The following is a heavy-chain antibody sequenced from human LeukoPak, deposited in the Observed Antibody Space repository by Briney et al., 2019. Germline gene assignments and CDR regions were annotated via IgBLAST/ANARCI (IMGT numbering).Heavy chain of an antibody. CDR3: ARGFSSSWSYFEF. Sequence: SVKVSCKASGGSFRSNAISWLRQAPGQGLEWMGGIIPILTTPHYAQKLQGRMTIAADESTSTVYMDLSSLNSDDTAVYYCARGFSSSWSYFEFWGQGTLVTVSS. CDR1: GGSFRSNA. D-gene: IGHD6-13*01. CDR2: IIPILTTP. J-gene: IGHJ4*02. V-gene: IGHV1-69*13.